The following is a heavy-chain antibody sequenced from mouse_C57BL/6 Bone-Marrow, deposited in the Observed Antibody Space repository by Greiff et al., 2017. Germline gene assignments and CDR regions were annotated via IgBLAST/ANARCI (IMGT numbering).Heavy chain of an antibody. D-gene: IGHD2-3*01. CDR2: IYPGDGDT. V-gene: IGHV1-82*01. J-gene: IGHJ2*01. CDR1: GYAFSRSW. Sequence: VQLQQSGPELVKPGASVKISCKASGYAFSRSWLNWVKQRPGKGLEWIGRIYPGDGDTNYNGKFKGKATLTADKSSSTAYMQLSSLTSEDSAVYFCARPYDGYFDYWGQGTTLTVSS. CDR3: ARPYDGYFDY.